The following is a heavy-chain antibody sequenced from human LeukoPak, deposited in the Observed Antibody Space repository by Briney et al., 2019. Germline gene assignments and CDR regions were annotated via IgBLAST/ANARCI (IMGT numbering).Heavy chain of an antibody. J-gene: IGHJ5*02. D-gene: IGHD5-18*01. CDR1: GGSISSYY. Sequence: PSETLSLNCTVSGGSISSYYWSWIRQPPGKGLEWIGYIYYSGSTNYNPSLKSRVTISVDTSKNQFSLKLSSVTAADTAVYYCARGGSGYSYAGNWFDPWGQGTLVTVSS. CDR3: ARGGSGYSYAGNWFDP. CDR2: IYYSGST. V-gene: IGHV4-59*01.